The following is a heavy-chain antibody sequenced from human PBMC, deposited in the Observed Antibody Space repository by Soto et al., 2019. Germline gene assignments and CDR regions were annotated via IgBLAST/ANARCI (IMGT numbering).Heavy chain of an antibody. CDR3: ATTYRGGSGYGAFDI. V-gene: IGHV1-69*06. D-gene: IGHD2-15*01. CDR1: GYTFSSYA. Sequence: QIHLEQSGVEVKEPGASVKVSCKASGYTFSSYAISWVRQAPGQGLEWMGGIIPIFGTANYAQKFQGRVTITADKSTSTAYMELSSLRSEDTAVYYCATTYRGGSGYGAFDIWGQGTMVTVSS. CDR2: IIPIFGTA. J-gene: IGHJ3*02.